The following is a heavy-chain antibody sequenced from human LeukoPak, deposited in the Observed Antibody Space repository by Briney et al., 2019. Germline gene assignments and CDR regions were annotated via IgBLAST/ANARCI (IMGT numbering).Heavy chain of an antibody. D-gene: IGHD2-2*01. Sequence: SETLSLTCTVSGGSISSYYWSWIRQPPGKGLEWIGYIYYSGSTNYNPSLKSRVTISVDTSKNQFSLKLSSVTAADTAVYYCARRIPAAMLSAYYYYMDVWGKGTTVTVSS. J-gene: IGHJ6*03. V-gene: IGHV4-59*12. CDR2: IYYSGST. CDR3: ARRIPAAMLSAYYYYMDV. CDR1: GGSISSYY.